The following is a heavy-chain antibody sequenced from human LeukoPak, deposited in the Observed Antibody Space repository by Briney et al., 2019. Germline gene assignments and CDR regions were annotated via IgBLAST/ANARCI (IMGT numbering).Heavy chain of an antibody. CDR3: AKGGSSPLDY. Sequence: GGSLRLSCAASGFTFSSYAMSWVRQAPGKGLEWVSLISWDGGSTYYADSVKGRFTIARDNRNNSLYLQMNSLRSEDSALYYCAKGGSSPLDYWGQGTLVIVSS. CDR2: ISWDGGST. D-gene: IGHD6-6*01. CDR1: GFTFSSYA. J-gene: IGHJ4*02. V-gene: IGHV3-43*01.